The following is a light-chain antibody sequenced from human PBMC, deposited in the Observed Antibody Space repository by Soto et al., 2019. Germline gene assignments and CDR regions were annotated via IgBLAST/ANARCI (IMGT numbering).Light chain of an antibody. V-gene: IGLV2-14*01. CDR2: DVT. Sequence: QSALTQPASVSGSPGQSITISCTGTNNDVGNYVGGYVSWYQQHPGKAPKLMIYDVTNRPSGVSNRFSASKSGNTASLTISGLQAEDEADYYCSSYTTSGTHVVFGGGTKLTVL. CDR1: NNDVGNYVGGY. CDR3: SSYTTSGTHVV. J-gene: IGLJ2*01.